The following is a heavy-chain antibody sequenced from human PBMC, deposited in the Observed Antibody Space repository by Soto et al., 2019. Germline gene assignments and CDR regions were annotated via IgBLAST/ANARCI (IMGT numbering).Heavy chain of an antibody. V-gene: IGHV4-34*01. D-gene: IGHD4-17*01. CDR3: ARGLVYGEPLAHFDY. CDR1: GGSFSGYY. J-gene: IGHJ4*02. Sequence: QVQLQQWGAGLLKPSETLSLTCAVYGGSFSGYYWSWIRQPPGKGLEWIGEINHSGSTNYNPSLKSRVTISVDTSKHQFSLKLSSVTAADTAVYYGARGLVYGEPLAHFDYWGQGPLVTVSS. CDR2: INHSGST.